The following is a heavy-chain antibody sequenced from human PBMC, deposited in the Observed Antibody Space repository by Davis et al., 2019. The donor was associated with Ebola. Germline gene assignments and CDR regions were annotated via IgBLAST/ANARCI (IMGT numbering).Heavy chain of an antibody. D-gene: IGHD3-10*01. CDR3: ARGGTDYSGSGNDYNSIDYFEY. J-gene: IGHJ4*02. CDR2: MKVGTGNT. CDR1: GYTFTSYA. Sequence: ASVKVSCKASGYTFTSYAMHWVRQAPGQRLEWMGWMKVGTGNTRYSQKFQGRVTITRDTSASTVYMELSSLRSEDTAVYYCARGGTDYSGSGNDYNSIDYFEYWGQGTLVTASS. V-gene: IGHV1-3*01.